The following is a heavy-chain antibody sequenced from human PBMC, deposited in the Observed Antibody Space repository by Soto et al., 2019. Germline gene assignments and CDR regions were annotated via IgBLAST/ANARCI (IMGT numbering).Heavy chain of an antibody. V-gene: IGHV3-30*18. CDR2: ISYDGSNK. D-gene: IGHD3-3*01. CDR1: GFTFSSYG. CDR3: AKENYDFWSGYYIFDY. J-gene: IGHJ4*02. Sequence: PGGSLRLSCAASGFTFSSYGMHWVRQAPGKGLEWVAVISYDGSNKYYADSVKGRFTISRDNSKNTLYLQMNSLRVEDTVVYYCAKENYDFWSGYYIFDYWGQGTLVTVSS.